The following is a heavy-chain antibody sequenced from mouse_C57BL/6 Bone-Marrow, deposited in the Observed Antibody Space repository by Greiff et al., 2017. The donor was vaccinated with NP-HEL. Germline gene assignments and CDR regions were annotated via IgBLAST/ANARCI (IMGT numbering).Heavy chain of an antibody. D-gene: IGHD2-3*01. CDR3: ARSRGDGYYGLPFAY. V-gene: IGHV1-36*01. Sequence: EVQRVESGPVLVKPGPSVKISCKASGFTFTDYYMHWVKQSHGKSLEWIGLVYPYNGGTSYNQKFKGKATLTVDTSSSTAYMELNSLTSEDSAVYYCARSRGDGYYGLPFAYWGQGTLVTVSA. CDR2: VYPYNGGT. CDR1: GFTFTDYY. J-gene: IGHJ3*01.